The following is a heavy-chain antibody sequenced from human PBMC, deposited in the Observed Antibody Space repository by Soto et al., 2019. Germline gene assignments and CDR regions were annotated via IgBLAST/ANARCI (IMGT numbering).Heavy chain of an antibody. CDR3: AHANNWDYRTPYYFDY. V-gene: IGHV2-5*01. Sequence: QITLKESGPTLVKPTQTLTLTCTFSGFSLNTSGVGVGWVRQPPGKALEWLALIYGNDDQRYNLFLMNSLTITKDTSRDQVVLTMTHMDPVDTATYYCAHANNWDYRTPYYFDYWGQGTLVTVS. J-gene: IGHJ4*02. CDR2: IYGNDDQ. D-gene: IGHD1-7*01. CDR1: GFSLNTSGVG.